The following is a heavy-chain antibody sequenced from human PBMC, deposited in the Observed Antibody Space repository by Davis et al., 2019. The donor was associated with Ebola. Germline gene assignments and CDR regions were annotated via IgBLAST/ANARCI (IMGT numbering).Heavy chain of an antibody. CDR3: AREDGVRGDIDY. V-gene: IGHV4-31*03. J-gene: IGHJ4*02. CDR2: IYYSGST. CDR1: SGSISSGGYY. D-gene: IGHD3-10*01. Sequence: MPSETLSLTCTVSSGSISSGGYYWSWIRPPPGKGLEWIGYIYYSGSTYYNPSLKSRVTISVDTSKNQFSLKLSSVTAADTAVYYCAREDGVRGDIDYWGQGTLVTVSS.